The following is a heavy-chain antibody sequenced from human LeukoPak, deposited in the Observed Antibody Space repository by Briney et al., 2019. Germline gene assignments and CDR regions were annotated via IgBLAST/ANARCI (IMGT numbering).Heavy chain of an antibody. J-gene: IGHJ4*02. CDR3: ASVPPRTHGSGSSMADY. V-gene: IGHV4-34*01. Sequence: SETLSLTGAVYGGSLSGYYWSWLRQPPGKGLEWIGEINHSGSTNYNPSLKSRVTISVDTSKNQFSLKLSSVTAADTAVYYCASVPPRTHGSGSSMADYWGQGTLVTVSS. CDR2: INHSGST. CDR1: GGSLSGYY. D-gene: IGHD3-10*01.